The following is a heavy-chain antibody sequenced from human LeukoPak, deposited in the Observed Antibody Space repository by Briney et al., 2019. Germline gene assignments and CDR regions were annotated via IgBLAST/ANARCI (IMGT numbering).Heavy chain of an antibody. CDR2: VNPNSGNT. D-gene: IGHD1-26*01. V-gene: IGHV1-8*01. CDR1: GYTFTSYD. J-gene: IGHJ6*03. CDR3: ARGWELRVYYYMDV. Sequence: ASVKVSCKASGYTFTSYDINWVRQATGQGLEWMGWVNPNSGNTGYAQKFQGRVTMTRNTSISTAYMELSSLRSEDTAVYYCARGWELRVYYYMDVWGKGTTATVSS.